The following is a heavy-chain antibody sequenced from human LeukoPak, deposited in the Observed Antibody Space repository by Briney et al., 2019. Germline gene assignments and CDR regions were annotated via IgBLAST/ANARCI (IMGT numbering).Heavy chain of an antibody. J-gene: IGHJ4*02. CDR2: VHLSGAS. CDR1: GGSILSTNW. Sequence: SETLSLTCAVSGGSILSTNWWSWVRPPPGKGLEWIGEVHLSGASNYNPSLKSRVSMSIDKSRNHLSLELTSVTAADTAIYYCARESGAFSPFGFWGQGTLVTVSS. D-gene: IGHD1-26*01. CDR3: ARESGAFSPFGF. V-gene: IGHV4-4*02.